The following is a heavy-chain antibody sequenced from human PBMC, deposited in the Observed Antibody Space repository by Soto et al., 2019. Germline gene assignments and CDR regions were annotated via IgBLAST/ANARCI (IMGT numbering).Heavy chain of an antibody. CDR1: VGSISGSY. CDR2: VYYTVST. V-gene: IGHV4-59*01. J-gene: IGHJ4*02. Sequence: QVQLQESGPGLVKPSETLSLTCSVSVGSISGSYWSWIRQSPGKGLEWLGYVYYTVSTNYSPSIRSRVSISVDTSKNEFSLRLSSVTAADTAVYFCARSVAVTGAHIDYWGQGTQVTVSS. CDR3: ARSVAVTGAHIDY. D-gene: IGHD7-27*01.